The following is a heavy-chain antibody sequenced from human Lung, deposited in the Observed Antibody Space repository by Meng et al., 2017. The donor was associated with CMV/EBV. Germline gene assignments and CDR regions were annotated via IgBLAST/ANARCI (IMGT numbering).Heavy chain of an antibody. Sequence: GGSLRLSWAPSGFTFSSYAMSWVRQAPGKWLEWVSAISGSGGSTNYADSVKGRFTISRDKSKNTLYLEMNSLRAEDTAVYYCAKSYYDSSGYSDNWGQGTLVTVSS. J-gene: IGHJ4*02. CDR3: AKSYYDSSGYSDN. CDR1: GFTFSSYA. CDR2: ISGSGGST. V-gene: IGHV3-23*01. D-gene: IGHD3-22*01.